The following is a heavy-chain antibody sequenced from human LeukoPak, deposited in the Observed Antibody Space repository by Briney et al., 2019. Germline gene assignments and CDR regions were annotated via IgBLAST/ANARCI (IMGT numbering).Heavy chain of an antibody. Sequence: ASVKVSCKASGYTFTGYYVHWVRQAPGQGLEWMGRINPNSGDANYAQKFQGRVTMTRDTSISTAYMELSRLRSDDTAVYYCARDYCGGDCFPDYWGQGTLVTVSS. D-gene: IGHD2-21*02. CDR1: GYTFTGYY. CDR3: ARDYCGGDCFPDY. J-gene: IGHJ4*02. CDR2: INPNSGDA. V-gene: IGHV1-2*06.